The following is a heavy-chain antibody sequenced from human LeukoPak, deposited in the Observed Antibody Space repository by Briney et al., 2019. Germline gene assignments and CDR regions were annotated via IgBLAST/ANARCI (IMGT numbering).Heavy chain of an antibody. CDR3: ARDPDYYDPGY. Sequence: AETLSLTCTVSGGSISTSNYYWAWILQPPGKGLEWIGSIYHSGSTYYNPSLKSRVTISIDTSKSQFSLNLSSVAAADTAVYFCARDPDYYDPGYWGQGTLVTVSS. J-gene: IGHJ4*02. V-gene: IGHV4-39*07. CDR2: IYHSGST. D-gene: IGHD3-22*01. CDR1: GGSISTSNYY.